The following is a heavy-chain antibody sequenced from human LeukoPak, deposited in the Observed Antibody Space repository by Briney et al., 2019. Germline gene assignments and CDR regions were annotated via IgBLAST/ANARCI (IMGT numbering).Heavy chain of an antibody. CDR1: GGTFSSYA. V-gene: IGHV1-69*06. D-gene: IGHD3-3*01. CDR3: ARGYDFWSGYYPYYYYGMDV. CDR2: IIPIFGTA. Sequence: GSSVKVSCKASGGTFSSYAISWVRQAPGQGLEWMGGIIPIFGTANYAQKFQGRVTITADKSTSTAYMELSRLRSDDTAVYYCARGYDFWSGYYPYYYYGMDVWGQGTTVTVSS. J-gene: IGHJ6*02.